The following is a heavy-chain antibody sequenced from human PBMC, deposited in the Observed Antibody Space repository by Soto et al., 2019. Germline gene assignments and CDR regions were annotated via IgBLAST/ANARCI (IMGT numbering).Heavy chain of an antibody. Sequence: GGSLRLSCAASGFTFSSYSMNWVRQAPGKGLEYVSAISSNGGNTYYADSVKGRFTISRDTSKNTLYLQMSSLRPEDTAVYYCVKASYTSSWYAQHWGQGTLVTVSS. CDR1: GFTFSSYS. D-gene: IGHD6-13*01. CDR2: ISSNGGNT. V-gene: IGHV3-64D*06. CDR3: VKASYTSSWYAQH. J-gene: IGHJ1*01.